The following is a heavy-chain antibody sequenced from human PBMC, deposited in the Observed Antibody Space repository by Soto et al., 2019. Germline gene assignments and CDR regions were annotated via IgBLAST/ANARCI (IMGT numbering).Heavy chain of an antibody. D-gene: IGHD5-12*01. J-gene: IGHJ6*02. CDR3: ARDRPARASGYPLSPPYYYYVMDV. CDR1: GGSISSYC. V-gene: IGHV4-59*01. CDR2: IYYNGST. Sequence: SETLSLTCTVSGGSISSYCWSWIRQPPGKGMEWIGYIYYNGSTNYNPSLKSRVTISVDTSKNQFSLKLSSVTAADTAAYYCARDRPARASGYPLSPPYYYYVMDVWGQGTTVTVSS.